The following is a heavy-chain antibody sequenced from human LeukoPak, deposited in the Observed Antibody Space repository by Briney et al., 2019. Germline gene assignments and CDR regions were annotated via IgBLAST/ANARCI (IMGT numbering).Heavy chain of an antibody. J-gene: IGHJ4*02. CDR2: INHSGST. Sequence: PSETLLLTCAVYGGSFSGYYWSWIRQPPGKGLEWIGEINHSGSTNYNPSLKSRVTISVDTSKNQFSLKLSSVTAADTAVYYCARESGYSYGPYRDFDYWGQGTLVTVSS. V-gene: IGHV4-34*01. CDR3: ARESGYSYGPYRDFDY. D-gene: IGHD5-18*01. CDR1: GGSFSGYY.